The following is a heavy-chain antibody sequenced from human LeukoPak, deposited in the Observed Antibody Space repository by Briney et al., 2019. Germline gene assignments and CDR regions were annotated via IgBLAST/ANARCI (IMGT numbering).Heavy chain of an antibody. CDR2: ISYDGSNK. V-gene: IGHV3-30*18. D-gene: IGHD5-18*01. CDR1: GFTFSSYG. J-gene: IGHJ4*02. CDR3: AKDRHQSTAMASDFDY. Sequence: GGSLRLSCAASGFTFSSYGMHWVRQAPGKGLEGVAVISYDGSNKYYADSVKGRFTISRDNSKNTLYLQMNSLRAEDTAVYYCAKDRHQSTAMASDFDYWGQGTLVTVSS.